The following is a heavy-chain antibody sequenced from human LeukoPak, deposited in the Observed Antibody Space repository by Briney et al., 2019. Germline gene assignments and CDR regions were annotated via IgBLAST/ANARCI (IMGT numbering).Heavy chain of an antibody. CDR2: ISGSGCST. J-gene: IGHJ4*02. V-gene: IGHV3-23*01. D-gene: IGHD3-16*01. Sequence: GGSLRLSCAASGFTFSSYAMSWVRQAPGKGLEWVSAISGSGCSTYYADSVKGRFTISRDTSKNTLYLQMNSLRAEDTAVYYCAKGGLGDYFDYWGQGTLVTVSS. CDR1: GFTFSSYA. CDR3: AKGGLGDYFDY.